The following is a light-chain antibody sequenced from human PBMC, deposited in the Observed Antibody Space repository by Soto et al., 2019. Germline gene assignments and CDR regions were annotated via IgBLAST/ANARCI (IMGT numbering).Light chain of an antibody. Sequence: QSALTQTASVSGSPGPSITISCTGTSSDVGSYNLVSWYQQHPGKAPKLMIYEGSKRPSGVSNRFSGSKSGNTASLTISGLQAEDEADYYCCSYAGTSYVFGTGTKLTVL. V-gene: IGLV2-23*01. CDR1: SSDVGSYNL. J-gene: IGLJ1*01. CDR2: EGS. CDR3: CSYAGTSYV.